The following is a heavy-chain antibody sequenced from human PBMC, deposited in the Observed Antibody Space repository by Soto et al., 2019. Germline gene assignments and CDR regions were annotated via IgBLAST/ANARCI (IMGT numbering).Heavy chain of an antibody. CDR2: ISAYNGHT. CDR3: AREGAGNNPLGY. V-gene: IGHV1-18*01. J-gene: IGHJ4*02. Sequence: QVQLVQSGPEVKKPGASVKVSCKASGYTFTNYGFNWVRQAPGQGLEWMGWISAYNGHTKYSKIFQARVIMTTDTSTRTAYMELRSLTSDDTAVYYCAREGAGNNPLGYWGQGSLVTVSS. D-gene: IGHD1-20*01. CDR1: GYTFTNYG.